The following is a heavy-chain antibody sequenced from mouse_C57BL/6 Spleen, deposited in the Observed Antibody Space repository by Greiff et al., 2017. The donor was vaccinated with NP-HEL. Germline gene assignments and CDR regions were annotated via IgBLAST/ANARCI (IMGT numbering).Heavy chain of an antibody. CDR3: ARLDYGFDY. V-gene: IGHV3-6*01. D-gene: IGHD2-4*01. CDR2: ISYDGSN. J-gene: IGHJ2*01. Sequence: ESGPGLVKPSQSLSLTCSVTGYSITSGYYWNWIRQFPGNKLEWMGYISYDGSNNYNPSLKNRISITRDTSKNQFFLKLNSVTTEDTATYYCARLDYGFDYWGQGTTLTVSS. CDR1: GYSITSGYY.